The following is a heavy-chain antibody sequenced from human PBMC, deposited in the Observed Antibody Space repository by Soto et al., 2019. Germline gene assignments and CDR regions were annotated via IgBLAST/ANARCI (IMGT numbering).Heavy chain of an antibody. J-gene: IGHJ6*02. CDR2: INHSGST. V-gene: IGHV4-34*01. CDR1: GGSFSGYY. Sequence: ETLSLTCAVYGGSFSGYYWSWIRQPPGKGLEWIGEINHSGSTNYNPSLKSRVTISVDTSKNQFSLKLSSVTAADTAVYYCARILQAPFGYYYYGMDVWGQGTTVTVSS. CDR3: ARILQAPFGYYYYGMDV. D-gene: IGHD3-16*01.